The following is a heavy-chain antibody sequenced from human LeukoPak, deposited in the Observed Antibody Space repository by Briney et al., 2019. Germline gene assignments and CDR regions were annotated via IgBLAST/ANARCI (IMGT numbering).Heavy chain of an antibody. V-gene: IGHV3-74*01. CDR3: ARDRYGPFDY. Sequence: PGGSLRLSCAASGFTFSSYGMSWVRQAPGKGLEWVSRINSDGSSTSYADSVKGRFTISRDNAKNTLYLQMNSLRAEDTAVYYCARDRYGPFDYWGQGTLVTVSS. J-gene: IGHJ4*02. CDR2: INSDGSST. D-gene: IGHD4-17*01. CDR1: GFTFSSYG.